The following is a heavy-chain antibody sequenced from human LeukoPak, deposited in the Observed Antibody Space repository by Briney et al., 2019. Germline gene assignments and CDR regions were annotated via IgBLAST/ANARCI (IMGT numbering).Heavy chain of an antibody. V-gene: IGHV3-30*04. J-gene: IGHJ4*02. CDR1: GFTFSSYA. CDR2: ISYDGSNK. CDR3: ARDIEGEGYFDY. D-gene: IGHD3-16*01. Sequence: GGSLRLSCAASGFTFSSYAMHWVRQAPGKGLEWVAVISYDGSNKYYADSVKGRFTISRDNSKNTLYLQMNSLRAEDTVVYYCARDIEGEGYFDYWGQGTLVTVSS.